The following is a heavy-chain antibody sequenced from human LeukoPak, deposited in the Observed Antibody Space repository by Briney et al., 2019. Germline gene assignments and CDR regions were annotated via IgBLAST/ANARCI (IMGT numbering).Heavy chain of an antibody. J-gene: IGHJ3*02. D-gene: IGHD3/OR15-3a*01. CDR2: IYYSGST. CDR1: GGSISSSSYY. Sequence: SETLSLTCTVSGGSISSSSYYWGWIRQPPGKGLEWIGSIYYSGSTYYNPSLKSRVTISVDTSKNQFSLKLSSVTAADTAVYYCARGDWFDAFDIWGQGTMVTVSS. CDR3: ARGDWFDAFDI. V-gene: IGHV4-39*07.